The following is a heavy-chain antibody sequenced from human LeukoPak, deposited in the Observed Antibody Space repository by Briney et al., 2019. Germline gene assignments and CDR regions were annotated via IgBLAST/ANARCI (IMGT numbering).Heavy chain of an antibody. J-gene: IGHJ4*02. V-gene: IGHV3-7*03. CDR3: AKDSTTKASVGVTPPDY. D-gene: IGHD4-23*01. CDR1: GIILSSYW. Sequence: GGSLTLSCAASGIILSSYWMSWVRQAPGKGLEWVANIKQDGSEKWYVDSVKGRFTISRDNSKNTLYLQMNSLRAEDTAVYYCAKDSTTKASVGVTPPDYWGQGCLVTVSS. CDR2: IKQDGSEK.